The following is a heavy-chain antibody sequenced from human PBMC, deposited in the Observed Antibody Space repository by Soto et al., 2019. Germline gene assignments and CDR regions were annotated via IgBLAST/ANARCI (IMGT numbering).Heavy chain of an antibody. D-gene: IGHD3-16*02. J-gene: IGHJ5*02. CDR2: FNHGGST. CDR3: ARSAASFGGGSYLGA. Sequence: QVQIQQWGAGVLKPSETLSLTCAVNGGSFSGFYWSWIRQPPGKGLEWIGEFNHGGSTSYNPSLKSRVAISTGKSKSQVSLTLTSVTAADTAIYYWARSAASFGGGSYLGAWGQGTQVTVSS. V-gene: IGHV4-34*01. CDR1: GGSFSGFY.